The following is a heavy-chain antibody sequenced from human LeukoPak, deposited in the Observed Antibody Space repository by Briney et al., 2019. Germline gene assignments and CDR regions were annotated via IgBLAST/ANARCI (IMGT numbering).Heavy chain of an antibody. CDR3: ASPGYCSSTSCYYYYMDV. V-gene: IGHV4-38-2*02. Sequence: PSETLSLTCTVSGYSISSGYYWGWIRQPPGKGLEWIGRIYHSGSTYYNPSLKSRVTISVDTSKNQFSLKLSSVTAADTAVYYCASPGYCSSTSCYYYYMDVWGKGTTVTVSS. J-gene: IGHJ6*03. D-gene: IGHD2-2*01. CDR1: GYSISSGYY. CDR2: IYHSGST.